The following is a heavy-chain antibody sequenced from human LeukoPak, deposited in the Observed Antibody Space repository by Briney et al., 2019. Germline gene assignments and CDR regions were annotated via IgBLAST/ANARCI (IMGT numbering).Heavy chain of an antibody. Sequence: ASVKVSCKASGYTFTGYYMHWVRQAPGQGLEWMGWMNPNSGNTGYAQKFQGRVTITRNTSISTAYMELSSLRSEDTAVYYCARGVSAAGMDYWGQGTLVTVSS. CDR2: MNPNSGNT. CDR3: ARGVSAAGMDY. D-gene: IGHD6-13*01. CDR1: GYTFTGYY. V-gene: IGHV1-8*03. J-gene: IGHJ4*02.